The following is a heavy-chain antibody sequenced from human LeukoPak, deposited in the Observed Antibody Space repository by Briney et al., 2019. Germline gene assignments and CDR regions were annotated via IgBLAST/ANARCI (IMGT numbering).Heavy chain of an antibody. J-gene: IGHJ3*02. D-gene: IGHD2-15*01. CDR1: GLTFRHAW. V-gene: IGHV3-23*01. Sequence: GGSLRLSCAVSGLTFRHAWMSWVRQAPGKGLEWVSSISGSGGTTNYADSVKGRFTISRDNSKNTLYLQMNSLTAEDTALYYCAKGSVVVVAARLDFAIWGQGTLVTVSS. CDR2: ISGSGGTT. CDR3: AKGSVVVVAARLDFAI.